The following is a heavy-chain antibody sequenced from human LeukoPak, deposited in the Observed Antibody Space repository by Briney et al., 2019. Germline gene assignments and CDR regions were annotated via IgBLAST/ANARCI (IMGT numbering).Heavy chain of an antibody. V-gene: IGHV4-34*01. CDR3: ARGVVITNDAFDI. CDR1: GGSFSGYY. CDR2: INHSGST. J-gene: IGHJ3*02. D-gene: IGHD3-22*01. Sequence: SETLSLTCAVYGGSFSGYYWSWIRQPPGKGLERIGEINHSGSTNYNPSLKSRVTISVDTSKNQFSLKLSSVTAADTAVYYCARGVVITNDAFDIWGQGTMVTVSS.